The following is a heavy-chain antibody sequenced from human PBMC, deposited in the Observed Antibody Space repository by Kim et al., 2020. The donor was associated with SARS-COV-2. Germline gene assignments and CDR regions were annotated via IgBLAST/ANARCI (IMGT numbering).Heavy chain of an antibody. CDR3: ARGRDGYYDSSGNNWFDP. D-gene: IGHD3-22*01. CDR1: GGSFSGYY. J-gene: IGHJ5*02. CDR2: INHSGST. Sequence: SETLSLTCAVYGGSFSGYYWSWIRQPPGKGLEWIGEINHSGSTNYNPSLKSRVTISVDTSKNQFSLKLSSVTAADTAVYYCARGRDGYYDSSGNNWFDPWGQGTLVTVSS. V-gene: IGHV4-34*01.